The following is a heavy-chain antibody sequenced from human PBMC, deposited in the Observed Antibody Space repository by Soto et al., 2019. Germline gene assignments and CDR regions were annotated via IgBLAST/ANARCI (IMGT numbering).Heavy chain of an antibody. CDR2: IVVDNGDT. CDR1: GFTFSSSA. J-gene: IGHJ3*01. D-gene: IGHD3-10*01. V-gene: IGHV1-58*01. Sequence: GASVKVSCKASGFTFSSSAVQWVRQARGQRLEWIGWIVVDNGDTNYAQKFQERVTITRDMSTSTAYMELRSLRSEDRSLYNWAAYDVIGFEAFDFWGKGTMVPVS. CDR3: AAYDVIGFEAFDF.